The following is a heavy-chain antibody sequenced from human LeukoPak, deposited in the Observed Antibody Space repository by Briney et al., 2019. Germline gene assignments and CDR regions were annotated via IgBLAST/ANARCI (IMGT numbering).Heavy chain of an antibody. CDR1: GYSFTSFW. D-gene: IGHD1-26*01. CDR3: ARGRYSGTYLSYFDY. CDR2: IYPGHSDT. V-gene: IGHV5-51*01. J-gene: IGHJ4*02. Sequence: GAALKISSKGSGYSFTSFWIAWVRPMPGKGREWRGIIYPGHSDTRYSPSFEGQATFSADKSISTAYLQWSSLKASDTAMYYCARGRYSGTYLSYFDYWAQGTLVTVSS.